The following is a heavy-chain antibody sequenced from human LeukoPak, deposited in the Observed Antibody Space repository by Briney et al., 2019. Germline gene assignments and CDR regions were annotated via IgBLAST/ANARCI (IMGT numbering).Heavy chain of an antibody. CDR1: GYTFSSYE. D-gene: IGHD3-22*01. CDR3: ARESYDSSGYYIFFDY. V-gene: IGHV3-48*03. J-gene: IGHJ4*02. CDR2: ISSSGSTI. Sequence: GGSLRLSCAASGYTFSSYEMNWVRQAPGKGLEWVSYISSSGSTIYYADSVKGRFTISRDNAKNSLYLQMNSLRAEDTAVYYCARESYDSSGYYIFFDYWGQGTLVTVSS.